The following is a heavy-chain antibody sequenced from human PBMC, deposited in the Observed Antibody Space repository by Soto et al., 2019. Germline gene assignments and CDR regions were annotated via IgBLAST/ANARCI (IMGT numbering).Heavy chain of an antibody. D-gene: IGHD3-10*01. CDR3: AREDLGFGESHQITNYYYGMDV. CDR2: INPNSGGT. CDR1: GYTFTGYY. V-gene: IGHV1-2*02. J-gene: IGHJ6*02. Sequence: ASVKVSCKASGYTFTGYYIHWVRQAPGQGLEWMGWINPNSGGTNYAQKFQGRVTMTRDTSISTAYMELSRLRSDDTAVYYCAREDLGFGESHQITNYYYGMDVWGHGTTITF.